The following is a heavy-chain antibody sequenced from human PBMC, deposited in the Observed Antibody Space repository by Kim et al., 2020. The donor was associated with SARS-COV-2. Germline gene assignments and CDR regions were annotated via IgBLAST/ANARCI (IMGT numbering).Heavy chain of an antibody. V-gene: IGHV3-23*01. J-gene: IGHJ4*02. Sequence: GGSLRLSCAASGFTFNIYYMTWVRQAPGKGLEWLSTISGSGENTYYADSVKGRFTVSRDNSKNTLFVQLSSLRAEDTAVYYCASGPCTSAKCTHYFDFWGQGTLVTVSS. CDR2: ISGSGENT. CDR1: GFTFNIYY. CDR3: ASGPCTSAKCTHYFDF. D-gene: IGHD2-2*01.